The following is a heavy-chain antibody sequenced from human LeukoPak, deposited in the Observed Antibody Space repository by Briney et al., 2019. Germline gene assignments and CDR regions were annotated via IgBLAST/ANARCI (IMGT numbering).Heavy chain of an antibody. Sequence: GGSLRLSCAASGFTFSSYAMNWVSQARGKGLEWVSGISGRGGTTYYADSVQGGFTISRDNSKNTLYVQMNSLRADDTAIYYCVKDSYYYDNSGYYYVKDHWGQGTLVTVSS. CDR2: ISGRGGTT. CDR3: VKDSYYYDNSGYYYVKDH. V-gene: IGHV3-23*01. J-gene: IGHJ4*02. D-gene: IGHD3-22*01. CDR1: GFTFSSYA.